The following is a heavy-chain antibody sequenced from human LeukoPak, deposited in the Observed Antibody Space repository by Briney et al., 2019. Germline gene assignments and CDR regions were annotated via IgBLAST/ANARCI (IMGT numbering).Heavy chain of an antibody. Sequence: GGSLRLSCAASGFTFSDYYMSWIRQAPGKGLEWVATIRQDGSQKYYVDSVKGRFTISRDNAKNSLYLQMNSLRAEDTAVYHCARESGSVTSEVDFDYWGQGTLVTVSS. V-gene: IGHV3-7*01. CDR2: IRQDGSQK. CDR3: ARESGSVTSEVDFDY. J-gene: IGHJ4*02. CDR1: GFTFSDYY. D-gene: IGHD4-17*01.